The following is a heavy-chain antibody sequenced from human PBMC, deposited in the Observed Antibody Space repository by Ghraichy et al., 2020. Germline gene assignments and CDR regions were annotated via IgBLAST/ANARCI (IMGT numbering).Heavy chain of an antibody. CDR2: IYYTGSV. J-gene: IGHJ4*01. V-gene: IGHV4-39*01. D-gene: IGHD3-22*01. CDR3: ARSYHYDSSGYYERKHFVY. Sequence: SETLSLTCRVSGGSITTTSYYWAWVRQPPGKGLEWIGHIYYTGSVDYNPSLKSRLTLSVDTSKNQFSLRLRCVTAADTAMYYCARSYHYDSSGYYERKHFVYLGHGTLVTVSS. CDR1: GGSITTTSYY.